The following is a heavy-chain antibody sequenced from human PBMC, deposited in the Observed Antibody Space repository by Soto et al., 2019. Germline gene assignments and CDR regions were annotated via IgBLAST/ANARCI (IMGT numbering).Heavy chain of an antibody. CDR1: GFTFSSYG. V-gene: IGHV3-23*01. J-gene: IGHJ3*02. CDR2: ISGSGGST. Sequence: EVQLLESGGGLVQPGGSLRLSCAASGFTFSSYGMSWVRQAPGKGLEWVSAISGSGGSTYYADSVKGRFTISRDNSKNTLYLQMNSLRAEDTAVYYCAKDPVVWEVLAAAFDIWGQGTMVTVSA. D-gene: IGHD1-26*01. CDR3: AKDPVVWEVLAAAFDI.